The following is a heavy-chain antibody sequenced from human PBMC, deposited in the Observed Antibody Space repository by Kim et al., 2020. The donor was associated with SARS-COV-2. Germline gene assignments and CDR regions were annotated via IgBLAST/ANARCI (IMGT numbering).Heavy chain of an antibody. Sequence: GGSLRLSCVGSEFSFIHYGINWVRQAPGKGLEWVSYLSGSSSYKSYADSMKGRITVSRDNAKNSLYLEMNSLRPEDTAVYYCARDRKNLPGGMDVWGPGTTVTVAS. CDR2: LSGSSSYK. V-gene: IGHV3-21*05. CDR1: EFSFIHYG. J-gene: IGHJ6*02. D-gene: IGHD3-10*01. CDR3: ARDRKNLPGGMDV.